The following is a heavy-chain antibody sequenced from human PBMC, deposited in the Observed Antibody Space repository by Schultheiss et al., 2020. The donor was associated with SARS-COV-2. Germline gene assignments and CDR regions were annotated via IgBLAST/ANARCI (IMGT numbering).Heavy chain of an antibody. V-gene: IGHV3-30*03. D-gene: IGHD2-2*01. CDR1: GFTFSSYG. J-gene: IGHJ4*02. Sequence: GSLRLSCAASGFTFSSYGMHWVRQAPGKGLEWVAVISYDGSNKYYADSVKGRFTISRDNAKNTLYLQMNSLRAEDTAVYYCARERVPAAIDGYWGQGTLVTVSS. CDR3: ARERVPAAIDGY. CDR2: ISYDGSNK.